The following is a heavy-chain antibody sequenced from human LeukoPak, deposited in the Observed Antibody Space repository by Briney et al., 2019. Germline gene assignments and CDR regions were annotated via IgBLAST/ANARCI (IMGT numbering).Heavy chain of an antibody. CDR2: IYYSGST. D-gene: IGHD1-26*01. J-gene: IGHJ4*02. V-gene: IGHV4-59*01. CDR1: GGSISSYY. CDR3: ARVSVGATRVEDY. Sequence: SETLSLTCTVSGGSISSYYWSWIRQPPGKGLEWIGYIYYSGSTNYNPSLKSRVTISVDTSKNQFSLKLSSVTAADTAVYYCARVSVGATRVEDYWGQGTLVTVSS.